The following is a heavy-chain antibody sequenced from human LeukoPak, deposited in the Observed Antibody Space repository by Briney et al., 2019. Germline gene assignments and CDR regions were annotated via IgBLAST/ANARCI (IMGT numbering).Heavy chain of an antibody. Sequence: ASVKVSCKASGYTFTSYDINWVRQATRQGLEWMGWMNPNSGNTGYAQKFQGRVTMTRNTSISTAYMELSSLRSEDTAVYYCARGRGSSSWYWYYYYYMDVWGKGTTVTVSS. V-gene: IGHV1-8*01. D-gene: IGHD6-13*01. CDR3: ARGRGSSSWYWYYYYYMDV. CDR1: GYTFTSYD. CDR2: MNPNSGNT. J-gene: IGHJ6*03.